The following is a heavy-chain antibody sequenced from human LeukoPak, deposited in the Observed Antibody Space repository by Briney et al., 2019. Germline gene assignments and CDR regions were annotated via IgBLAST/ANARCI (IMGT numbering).Heavy chain of an antibody. D-gene: IGHD2/OR15-2a*01. J-gene: IGHJ5*02. CDR2: IYYSGST. Sequence: SETLSLTCTVSGGSISSYYWSWIRQPPGKGLEWIGYIYYSGSTNFNPSLKSRVTISVDTSKNQFSLKLSSVTAADTALYYCARGFTLFDPWGQGTLVIVSS. CDR3: ARGFTLFDP. CDR1: GGSISSYY. V-gene: IGHV4-59*01.